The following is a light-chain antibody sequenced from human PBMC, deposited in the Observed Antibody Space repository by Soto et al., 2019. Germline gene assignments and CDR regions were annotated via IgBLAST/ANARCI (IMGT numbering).Light chain of an antibody. CDR2: DAS. V-gene: IGKV3-11*01. J-gene: IGKJ2*02. CDR1: QSVSTY. CDR3: QQRSNWPPWT. Sequence: EIVLTQSPATLSLSPGERATLSCRASQSVSTYLAWYQQRPGQAPRLLIYDASNRAAGIPPRFIGSGSGTDFTLTISSLEPEDFAVYYCQQRSNWPPWTFGQGTKLEIK.